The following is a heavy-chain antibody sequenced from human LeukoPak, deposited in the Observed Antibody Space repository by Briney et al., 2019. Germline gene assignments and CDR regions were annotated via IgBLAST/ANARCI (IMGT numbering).Heavy chain of an antibody. Sequence: GASVKVSCKASGYTFTGDYMHWVRQAPGQGLEWMGWINPNSGGTNYAQKFQGRVTMTRDTSISTAYMELSRLRSDDTAVYYCAKGYDSSGYQPDDAFDIWGQGTMVTVSS. D-gene: IGHD3-22*01. V-gene: IGHV1-2*02. CDR1: GYTFTGDY. CDR3: AKGYDSSGYQPDDAFDI. J-gene: IGHJ3*02. CDR2: INPNSGGT.